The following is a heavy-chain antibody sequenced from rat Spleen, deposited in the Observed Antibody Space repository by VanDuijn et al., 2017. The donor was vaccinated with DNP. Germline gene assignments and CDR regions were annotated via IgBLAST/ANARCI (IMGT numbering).Heavy chain of an antibody. D-gene: IGHD1-7*01. CDR2: ITSSGGST. V-gene: IGHV5-31*01. Sequence: EVQLVESGGDLVQPGRSLKLSCVASGFTFNKYWMAWIREVPGRGLEWVASITSSGGSTYYPDSVKGRCTISRDNAKNTLYLQMNSLKSEDTATYYCARALWVSWYFDFWGPGTMVTVSS. J-gene: IGHJ1*01. CDR1: GFTFNKYW. CDR3: ARALWVSWYFDF.